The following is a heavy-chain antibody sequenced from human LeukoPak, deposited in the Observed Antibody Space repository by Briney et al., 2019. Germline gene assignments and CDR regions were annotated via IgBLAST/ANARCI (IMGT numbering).Heavy chain of an antibody. Sequence: SETLSLTCTVSGGSISSSSYYWGWIRQPPGKGLEWIGSIYYSGSTYYNPSLKSRVTISVDTSKNQFSLKLSSVTAADTAVYYCAKDGHGAFDIWGQGTMVTVSS. CDR1: GGSISSSSYY. V-gene: IGHV4-39*07. CDR3: AKDGHGAFDI. J-gene: IGHJ3*02. CDR2: IYYSGST.